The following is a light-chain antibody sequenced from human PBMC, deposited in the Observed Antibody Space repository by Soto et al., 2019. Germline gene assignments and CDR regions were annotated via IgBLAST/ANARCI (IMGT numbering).Light chain of an antibody. J-gene: IGKJ5*01. V-gene: IGKV3-15*01. CDR3: QQANRSPLT. CDR1: QNINSN. Sequence: ERLVTHTPDTLSVSTGDRATLSCMASQNINSNLAWYQQKPGKAPRVLIYGASTRVTGIPARFSGSGSGTDFTLTISSLQPEDFATYYCQQANRSPLTFGQGTRLENK. CDR2: GAS.